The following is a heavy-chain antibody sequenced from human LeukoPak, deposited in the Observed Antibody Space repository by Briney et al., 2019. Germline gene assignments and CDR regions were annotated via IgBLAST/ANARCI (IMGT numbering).Heavy chain of an antibody. D-gene: IGHD3-10*01. CDR3: ARGVRGAAKGYYYYYYYMDV. J-gene: IGHJ6*03. V-gene: IGHV1-18*01. CDR2: ISAYNGNT. Sequence: ASVKVSCKASGYTFTSYGISWVRQAPGQGLEWMGWISAYNGNTNYAQKLQGRVTMTTDTSTSTAYMELRSLRSDDAAVYYCARGVRGAAKGYYYYYYYMDVWGKGTTVTISS. CDR1: GYTFTSYG.